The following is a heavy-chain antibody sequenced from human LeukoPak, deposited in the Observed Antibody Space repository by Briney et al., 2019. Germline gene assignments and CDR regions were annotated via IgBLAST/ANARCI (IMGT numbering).Heavy chain of an antibody. Sequence: GGSLTLSCAVSGFTFDEYSMQWVRQVPGEGLECVSLSSWDGERTFYAAFVKCRFTVSRDNSKNSLYLQMDSLTTEDAALYFCARPYGGNSYFFDYWGLGTLVTVSS. J-gene: IGHJ4*02. D-gene: IGHD4-23*01. CDR1: GFTFDEYS. V-gene: IGHV3-43*01. CDR2: SSWDGERT. CDR3: ARPYGGNSYFFDY.